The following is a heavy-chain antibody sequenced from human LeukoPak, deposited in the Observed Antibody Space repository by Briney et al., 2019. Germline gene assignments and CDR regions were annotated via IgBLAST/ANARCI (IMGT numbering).Heavy chain of an antibody. CDR1: GFTFSSYA. D-gene: IGHD2/OR15-2a*01. V-gene: IGHV3-30-3*01. CDR2: ISYDGSNK. CDR3: ATTEEVRYFLFDY. J-gene: IGHJ4*02. Sequence: GGSLRLSCAASGFTFSSYAMHWVRQAPGKGLEWVAVISYDGSNKYYADSVKGRFTISRDNSKNTLYLQMNSLRAEDTAVYYCATTEEVRYFLFDYWGQGTLVTVSS.